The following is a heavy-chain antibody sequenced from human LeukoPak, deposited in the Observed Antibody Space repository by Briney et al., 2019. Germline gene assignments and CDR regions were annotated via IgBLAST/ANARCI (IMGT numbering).Heavy chain of an antibody. V-gene: IGHV2-5*02. CDR1: GFSLSTNGVG. CDR2: IYWDDDK. J-gene: IGHJ3*02. D-gene: IGHD2-2*02. CDR3: AYRLEYCSSTSCYSLDVFDI. Sequence: SGPTLVNPTQTLTLTCTFSGFSLSTNGVGVGWIRQPPGKALEWLALIYWDDDKRYSPSLKSRLIITKDTSKNQVVLTMTNMDPVDTATYYCAYRLEYCSSTSCYSLDVFDIWGQGTMVTVSS.